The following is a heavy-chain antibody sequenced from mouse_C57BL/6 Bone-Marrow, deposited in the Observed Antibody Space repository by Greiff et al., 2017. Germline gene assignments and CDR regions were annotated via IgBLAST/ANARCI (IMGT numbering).Heavy chain of an antibody. V-gene: IGHV1-22*01. J-gene: IGHJ2*01. CDR2: INPNNGGT. D-gene: IGHD3-1*01. CDR1: GYTFTDYN. Sequence: EVQLQQSGPELVKPGASVKMSCKASGYTFTDYNMHWVKQSPGKSLEWIGYINPNNGGTSYNQKFKGKATLTVNKSSSTAYMGLRSLTSEASAVYYCASPGANFDYWGQGTTLTVSS. CDR3: ASPGANFDY.